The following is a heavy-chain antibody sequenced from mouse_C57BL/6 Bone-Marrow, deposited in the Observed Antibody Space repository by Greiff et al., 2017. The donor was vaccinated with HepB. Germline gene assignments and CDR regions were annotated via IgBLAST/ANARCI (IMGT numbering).Heavy chain of an antibody. Sequence: EVKVVESGGGLVKPGGSLKLSCAASGFTFSSYAMSWVRQTPEKRLEWVATISDGGSYTYYPDNVKGRFTISRDNAKNNLYLQMSHLKSEDTAMYYCAKASHYYGTSGRYFDVWGTGTTVTVSS. CDR3: AKASHYYGTSGRYFDV. D-gene: IGHD1-1*01. J-gene: IGHJ1*03. V-gene: IGHV5-4*03. CDR2: ISDGGSYT. CDR1: GFTFSSYA.